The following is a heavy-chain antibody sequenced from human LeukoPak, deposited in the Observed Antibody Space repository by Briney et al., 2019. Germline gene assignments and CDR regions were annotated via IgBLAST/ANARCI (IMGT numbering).Heavy chain of an antibody. V-gene: IGHV4-39*07. Sequence: SETLSLTCTVSGGSISSSSYYWGWIRQPPGKGLEWIGSIYYSGSTYYNPSLKSRVTISVDMSKNQFSPKLSSVTAADTAVYYCARDGGYSGYDYGGYFDYWGQGTLVTVSS. D-gene: IGHD5-12*01. CDR2: IYYSGST. J-gene: IGHJ4*02. CDR3: ARDGGYSGYDYGGYFDY. CDR1: GGSISSSSYY.